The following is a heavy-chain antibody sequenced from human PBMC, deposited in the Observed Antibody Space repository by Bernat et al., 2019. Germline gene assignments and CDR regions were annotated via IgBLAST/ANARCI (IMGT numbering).Heavy chain of an antibody. J-gene: IGHJ4*02. D-gene: IGHD2-15*01. Sequence: QVQLVESGGGVVQPGRSLRLSCAASGFTFSSHAMHWVRQAPGKGLEWVAVISYDGSNKYYADSVKGRFTISRDNSKNTLYLQMNSLRAEDTAVYYCAKDGERYCSGGSCMFYDYWGQGTLVTVSS. V-gene: IGHV3-30*04. CDR3: AKDGERYCSGGSCMFYDY. CDR2: ISYDGSNK. CDR1: GFTFSSHA.